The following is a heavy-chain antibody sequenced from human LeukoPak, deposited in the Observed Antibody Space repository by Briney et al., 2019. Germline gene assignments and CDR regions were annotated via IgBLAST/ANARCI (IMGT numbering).Heavy chain of an antibody. V-gene: IGHV3-33*01. CDR3: ARDLYYYDSSGYPAEFDY. Sequence: GGSLGLSCAASGFTFSSYGMHWVRQAPGKGLEWVAVIWYDGSNKYYADSVKGRFTISRDNSKNTLYLQMNSLRAEDTAVYYCARDLYYYDSSGYPAEFDYWGQGTLVTVSS. CDR1: GFTFSSYG. J-gene: IGHJ4*02. D-gene: IGHD3-22*01. CDR2: IWYDGSNK.